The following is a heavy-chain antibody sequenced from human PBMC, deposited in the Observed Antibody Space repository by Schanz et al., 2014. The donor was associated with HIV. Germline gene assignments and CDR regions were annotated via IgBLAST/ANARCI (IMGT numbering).Heavy chain of an antibody. Sequence: QVQLQQWGAGLLKPSETLSLTCAVYGGSFSGYYWSWIRQPPGKGLEWIGEINHSGGTIYKSSLKSRVTISVATSKNQFSLKVNSVTAADTAVYYCARDSAMDYFDFWGQGTLVTVSS. CDR3: ARDSAMDYFDF. V-gene: IGHV4-34*01. D-gene: IGHD6-13*01. J-gene: IGHJ4*02. CDR2: INHSGGT. CDR1: GGSFSGYY.